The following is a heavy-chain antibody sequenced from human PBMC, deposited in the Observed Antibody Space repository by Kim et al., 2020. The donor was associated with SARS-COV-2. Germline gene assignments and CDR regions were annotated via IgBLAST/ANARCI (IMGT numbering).Heavy chain of an antibody. Sequence: SETLSLTCTVSGSSFSGHYCSCCRQPPGKGREWIGGICASGGTIYFHPSLQRRVTISGATSNKSFFVQMTSVTAAETALYFSRPPDNSRTCNWDGCGPWG. V-gene: IGHV4-34*07. CDR2: ICASGGT. CDR3: RPPDNSRTCNWDGCGP. D-gene: IGHD1-1*01. J-gene: IGHJ5*02. CDR1: GSSFSGHY.